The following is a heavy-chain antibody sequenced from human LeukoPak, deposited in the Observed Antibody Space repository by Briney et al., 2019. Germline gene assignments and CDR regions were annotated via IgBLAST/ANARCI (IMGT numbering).Heavy chain of an antibody. J-gene: IGHJ4*02. CDR2: IYYSGST. Sequence: SETLSLTCTVSGGSISSYYWSWIRQPPGKGLEWIGYIYYSGSTYYKPSLKSRVTISLDTSKNQFSLKLSSVTAADTAVYYCARAYSPPQWSPFDYWGQGTLVTVSS. CDR3: ARAYSPPQWSPFDY. CDR1: GGSISSYY. D-gene: IGHD6-13*01. V-gene: IGHV4-59*12.